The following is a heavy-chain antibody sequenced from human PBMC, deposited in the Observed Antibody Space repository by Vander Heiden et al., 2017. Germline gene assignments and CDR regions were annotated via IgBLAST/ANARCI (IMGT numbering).Heavy chain of an antibody. CDR1: GFTFSRYS. D-gene: IGHD1-26*01. V-gene: IGHV3-48*01. CDR3: AREGGSDYFDY. CDR2: ISSSSTTI. J-gene: IGHJ4*02. Sequence: VQLVETGGGLVQPGGSLRISCTASGFTFSRYSSNWVRQAPGKGLEWISYISSSSTTIYYADSVKGRFTISRDNAKNSLYLQMNSLRAEDTAVYYCAREGGSDYFDYWGQGTLVTVSS.